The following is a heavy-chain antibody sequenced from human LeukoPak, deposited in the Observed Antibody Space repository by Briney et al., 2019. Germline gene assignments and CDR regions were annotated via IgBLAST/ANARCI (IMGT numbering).Heavy chain of an antibody. D-gene: IGHD2-21*02. CDR3: AKSLGSVVVPANDY. V-gene: IGHV3-23*01. Sequence: GGSLRLSCAASGFTFSSYTMSWVRQAPGKGLEWLSAISGSGGSTYYADSVKGRFTISRDNSKNTLYLQVNSLRAEDTAVYYCAKSLGSVVVPANDYWGQGTLVTVSS. CDR2: ISGSGGST. CDR1: GFTFSSYT. J-gene: IGHJ4*02.